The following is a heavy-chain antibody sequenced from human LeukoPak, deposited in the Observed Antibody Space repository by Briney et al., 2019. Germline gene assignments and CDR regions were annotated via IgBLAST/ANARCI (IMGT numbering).Heavy chain of an antibody. CDR2: IYYSGST. CDR3: ARVGYSSSGRYFDY. Sequence: PSETLSLTCTVSGGSISSYYWTWIRQPPGKGLEWIGYIYYSGSTNYNPSLKSRVTISVDTSKNQFSLKLSSVTAADTAVYYCARVGYSSSGRYFDYWGQGTLVTVSS. D-gene: IGHD6-13*01. CDR1: GGSISSYY. V-gene: IGHV4-59*12. J-gene: IGHJ4*02.